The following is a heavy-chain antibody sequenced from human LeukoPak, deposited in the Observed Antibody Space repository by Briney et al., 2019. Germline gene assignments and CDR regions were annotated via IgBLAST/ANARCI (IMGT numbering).Heavy chain of an antibody. CDR2: ISYDGNNE. CDR1: GFTFSSYG. J-gene: IGHJ5*02. D-gene: IGHD3-22*01. Sequence: PGRSLRLSCAASGFTFSSYGMHWVRQAPGKGLDWVAMISYDGNNEYYADSVKGRFTISRDNSKNTLFLQMSSLRTEDTAVYYCTRDTHDSSGYYDLWGQGTLVTVSS. CDR3: TRDTHDSSGYYDL. V-gene: IGHV3-30*03.